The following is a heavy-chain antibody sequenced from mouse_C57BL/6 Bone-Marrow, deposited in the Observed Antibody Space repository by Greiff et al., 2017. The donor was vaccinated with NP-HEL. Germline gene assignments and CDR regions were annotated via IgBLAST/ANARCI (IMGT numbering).Heavy chain of an antibody. CDR1: GYTFTSYG. CDR2: IYPRSGNK. CDR3: ARSGYYGSKAY. V-gene: IGHV1-81*01. J-gene: IGHJ3*01. Sequence: VKLMESGAELARPGASVKLSCKASGYTFTSYGISWVKQRTGQGLEWIGEIYPRSGNKYYNEKFKGKATLTADKSSSTAYMELRSLTSEDSAVYFCARSGYYGSKAYWGQGTLVTVSA. D-gene: IGHD1-1*01.